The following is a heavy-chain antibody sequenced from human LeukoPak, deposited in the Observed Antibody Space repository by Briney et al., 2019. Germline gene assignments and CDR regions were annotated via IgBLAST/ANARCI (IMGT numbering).Heavy chain of an antibody. V-gene: IGHV4-4*07. D-gene: IGHD4-11*01. CDR3: ARDSNQRGFDI. J-gene: IGHJ3*02. Sequence: SETLPLTCTVSGGSISNYYWSWIRQPAGKGLEWIGRIYTSRNTYYNTSLTSGVTMSVETSKDQFSLKLSSVTAADTAVYYCARDSNQRGFDIWGQGTMVTVS. CDR2: IYTSRNT. CDR1: GGSISNYY.